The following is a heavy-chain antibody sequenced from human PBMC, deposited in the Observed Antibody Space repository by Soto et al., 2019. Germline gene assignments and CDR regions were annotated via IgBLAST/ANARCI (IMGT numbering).Heavy chain of an antibody. D-gene: IGHD5-18*01. V-gene: IGHV4-31*03. CDR1: GGSIRSGGYY. CDR2: IYYSGNT. CDR3: ARDRLMATAGTARHYFGLDV. Sequence: SETLSLTCTVSGGSIRSGGYYWSWVRQNPRRGLEWIGNIYYSGNTYYNPSLKSRLTISVDTSKNQFSLNLSSVTAADTAVYYCARDRLMATAGTARHYFGLDVWGQGTTVTVSS. J-gene: IGHJ6*02.